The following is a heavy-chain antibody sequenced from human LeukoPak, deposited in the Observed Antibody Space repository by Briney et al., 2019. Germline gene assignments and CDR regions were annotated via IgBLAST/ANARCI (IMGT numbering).Heavy chain of an antibody. J-gene: IGHJ6*02. Sequence: SETLSVTCAVSGGSISSSGYSCSWIRQPPGKGLEWLGYIYHSGSTYYNPSLKSRVTISADRSKNQFCLKLSSVTAADTAVYYCAREGGEERYCSGGSCYYGMDDWGQGTTVTVPS. D-gene: IGHD2-15*01. CDR2: IYHSGST. V-gene: IGHV4-30-2*01. CDR1: GGSISSSGYS. CDR3: AREGGEERYCSGGSCYYGMDD.